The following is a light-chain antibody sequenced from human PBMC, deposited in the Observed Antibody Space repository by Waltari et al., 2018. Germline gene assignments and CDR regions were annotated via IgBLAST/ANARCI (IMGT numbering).Light chain of an antibody. CDR2: AAS. CDR1: QGIRNY. Sequence: DIQLTQSPPFLSASVGARVTITCRASQGIRNYLAWYQQKPGKGPKLLIYAASTLQSGVPSRFSGSGSGTEFTLTISSLQPEDFATYFCQQFKTNPLTFGGGTKVEIK. J-gene: IGKJ4*01. CDR3: QQFKTNPLT. V-gene: IGKV1-9*01.